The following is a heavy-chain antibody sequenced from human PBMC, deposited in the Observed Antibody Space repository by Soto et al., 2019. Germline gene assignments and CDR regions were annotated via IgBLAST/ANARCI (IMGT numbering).Heavy chain of an antibody. J-gene: IGHJ3*02. D-gene: IGHD2-15*01. CDR3: AKMFGGGGAFDI. Sequence: QVQLVESGGGVVQPGRSLRLSCAASGFTFSSYGMHWVRQAPGKGLEWVAVISYDGSNKYYADSVKGRFTISRDNSKNTLYLQMNSLRAEDTAVYYCAKMFGGGGAFDIWGQGTMVTVSS. CDR2: ISYDGSNK. CDR1: GFTFSSYG. V-gene: IGHV3-30*18.